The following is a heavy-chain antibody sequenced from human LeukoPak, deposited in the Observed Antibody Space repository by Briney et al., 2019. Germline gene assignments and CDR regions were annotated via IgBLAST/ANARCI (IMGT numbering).Heavy chain of an antibody. D-gene: IGHD5-12*01. CDR2: ISSSGSTV. J-gene: IGHJ4*02. CDR3: ARDWEWLRLLTTPYYFDS. V-gene: IGHV3-11*01. CDR1: GFTFSDYY. Sequence: AGGSLRLSCAASGFTFSDYYMSWIRQAPGKGLEWVSYISSSGSTVHYADSVKGRFTISRDNAKDSLYLQMNSLRAEDTAVYYCARDWEWLRLLTTPYYFDSWGQGTLVTVSS.